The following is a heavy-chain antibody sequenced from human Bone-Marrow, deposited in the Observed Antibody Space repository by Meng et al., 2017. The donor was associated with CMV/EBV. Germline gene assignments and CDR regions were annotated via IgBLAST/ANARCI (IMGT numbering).Heavy chain of an antibody. Sequence: GESLKISCAASGFSFNRYGMHWVRQSPDKGLEWVAFIWDDGINKYYADSVKGRFIISRDNSKNQLYLEINRLRAEDTAVYYCAKVGGYSSMSEYWGQGTLVTVSS. CDR3: AKVGGYSSMSEY. J-gene: IGHJ4*02. CDR1: GFSFNRYG. V-gene: IGHV3-30*02. D-gene: IGHD6-13*01. CDR2: IWDDGINK.